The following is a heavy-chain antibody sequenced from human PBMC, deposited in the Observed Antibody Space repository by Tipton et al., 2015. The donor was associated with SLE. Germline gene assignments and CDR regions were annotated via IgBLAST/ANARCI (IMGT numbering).Heavy chain of an antibody. CDR1: SGSISSGASS. Sequence: TLSLTCTVSSGSISSGASSWSWIRQPPGKGLEWMGYIYHTGSTYNNPSLKSRVTISVDRSKNQFSLKLSSVTAADTAVYYCARAGDSRDFDGFDIWGQGTMVTVSS. J-gene: IGHJ3*02. CDR2: IYHTGST. D-gene: IGHD6-13*01. V-gene: IGHV4-30-2*01. CDR3: ARAGDSRDFDGFDI.